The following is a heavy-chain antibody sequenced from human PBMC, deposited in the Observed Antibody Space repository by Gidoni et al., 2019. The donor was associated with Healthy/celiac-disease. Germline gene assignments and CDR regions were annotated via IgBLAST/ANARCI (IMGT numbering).Heavy chain of an antibody. CDR1: GYTFTSYY. D-gene: IGHD3-3*01. CDR3: ARVPRITIFGVVTMDYYGMDV. J-gene: IGHJ6*02. Sequence: QVQLVQSGAEVKKPGASVKVSCKASGYTFTSYYMHWVRQAPGQGLEWMGIINPSGGSTSYAQKFQGRVTMTRDTSTSTVYMELSSLRSEDTAVYYCARVPRITIFGVVTMDYYGMDVWGQGTTVTVSS. CDR2: INPSGGST. V-gene: IGHV1-46*03.